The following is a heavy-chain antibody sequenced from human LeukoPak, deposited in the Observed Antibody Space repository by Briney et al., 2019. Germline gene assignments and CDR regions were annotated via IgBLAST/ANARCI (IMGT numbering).Heavy chain of an antibody. CDR1: GFTFRSYG. V-gene: IGHV3-30*02. CDR3: ARDYSTVTTFFDY. CDR2: IRYDGSNK. D-gene: IGHD4-17*01. J-gene: IGHJ4*02. Sequence: GGSLRLSCVASGFTFRSYGMHWVRQAPGKGLEWVAFIRYDGSNKYYADSVKGRFTISRDNSKNTLYLQMNSLRAEDTAVYYCARDYSTVTTFFDYWGQGTLVTVSS.